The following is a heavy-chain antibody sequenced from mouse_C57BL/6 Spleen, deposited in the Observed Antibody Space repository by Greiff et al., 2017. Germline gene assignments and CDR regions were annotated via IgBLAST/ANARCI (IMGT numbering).Heavy chain of an antibody. CDR3: SNDYGSSLYYYAMDY. J-gene: IGHJ4*01. V-gene: IGHV1-55*01. CDR1: GYTFTSYW. Sequence: QVQLQQPGAELVKPGASVKMSCKASGYTFTSYWITWVKQRPGQGLEWIGDIYPGSGSTNYNEKFKSKATLTVDTSSSTAYMQLSSLTSEDSAVYYCSNDYGSSLYYYAMDYWGQGTSVTVSS. CDR2: IYPGSGST. D-gene: IGHD1-1*01.